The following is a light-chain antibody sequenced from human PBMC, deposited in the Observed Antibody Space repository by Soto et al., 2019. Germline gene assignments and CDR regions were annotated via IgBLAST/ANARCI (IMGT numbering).Light chain of an antibody. CDR2: GAS. V-gene: IGKV3-20*01. CDR3: QQYGSSYYT. Sequence: EIVLTQSTGTLSLSPGERATLSCRASQSVSSSYLAWYQQKPGQAPRLLIYGASSRATGIPDRFSGSGSGTDFTLTISRLEPEDFAVYYCQQYGSSYYTFGQGTKLEIK. J-gene: IGKJ2*01. CDR1: QSVSSSY.